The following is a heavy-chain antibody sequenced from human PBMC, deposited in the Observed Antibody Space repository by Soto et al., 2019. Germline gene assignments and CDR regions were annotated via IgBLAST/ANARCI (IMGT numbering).Heavy chain of an antibody. V-gene: IGHV3-11*01. J-gene: IGHJ3*02. CDR2: ISSSGSTI. CDR1: GFTFSDYY. Sequence: GGSLRLSCAASGFTFSDYYMSWIRQAPGKGLEWVSYISSSGSTIYYADSVKGRFTISRDNAKNSLYLQMNSLRAEDTAVYYCARGMYSSVYWEGAFDIWGQGTMVTVSS. D-gene: IGHD6-19*01. CDR3: ARGMYSSVYWEGAFDI.